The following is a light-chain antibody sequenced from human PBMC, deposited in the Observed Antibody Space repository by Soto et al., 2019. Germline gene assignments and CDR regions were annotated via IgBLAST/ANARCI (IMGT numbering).Light chain of an antibody. CDR2: AAS. J-gene: IGKJ2*01. Sequence: EIVLTQSPGTLSLSPGERATLSCRASQSVSSSYLVWHQQKPGQAPRLLIYAASRRATGIPDRFSGSGSGTDFTLTISRLEPEDSAVYYCQHYDSSPPYTFGQGTKVDIK. V-gene: IGKV3-20*01. CDR3: QHYDSSPPYT. CDR1: QSVSSSY.